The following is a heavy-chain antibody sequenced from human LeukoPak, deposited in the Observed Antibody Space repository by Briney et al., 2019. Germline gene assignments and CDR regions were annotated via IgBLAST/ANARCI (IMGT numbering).Heavy chain of an antibody. CDR3: ASVITMVRGVQFDY. V-gene: IGHV4-30-4*01. CDR1: GGSISSGDYY. Sequence: SQTLSLTCTVSGGSISSGDYYWSWIRQPPGKGLEWIGYIYYSGSTYYNPSLKSRVTISVDTSKNQFSLKLSSVTAADTAVYYCASVITMVRGVQFDYWGQGTLVTVSS. D-gene: IGHD3-10*01. J-gene: IGHJ4*02. CDR2: IYYSGST.